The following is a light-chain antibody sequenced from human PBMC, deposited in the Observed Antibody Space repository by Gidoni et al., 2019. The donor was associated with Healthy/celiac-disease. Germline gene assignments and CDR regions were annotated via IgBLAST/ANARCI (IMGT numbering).Light chain of an antibody. Sequence: DIQMTQSPSSLSASVGDRVTIPCRASQSISIYLNWFKQKPGKAPKLLIYAASSLQSVVPSRFSVSGSGTDFTLTISSLQPEDFATYYCQQSYSTPLTFGGGTKVEIK. CDR3: QQSYSTPLT. CDR2: AAS. J-gene: IGKJ4*01. V-gene: IGKV1-39*01. CDR1: QSISIY.